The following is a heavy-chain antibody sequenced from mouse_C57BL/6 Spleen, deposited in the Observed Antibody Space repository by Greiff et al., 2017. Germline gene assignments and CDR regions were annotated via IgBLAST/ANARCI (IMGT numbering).Heavy chain of an antibody. Sequence: EVKLQESGGGLVQPGGSLKLSCAASGFTFSDYGMAWVRQAPRKGPEWVAFISNLAYSIYYADTVTGRFTISRENAKNTLYLEMSSLRSEDTAMYYCARLLGYFDVWGTGTTVTVSS. J-gene: IGHJ1*03. CDR1: GFTFSDYG. CDR3: ARLLGYFDV. D-gene: IGHD3-1*01. V-gene: IGHV5-15*01. CDR2: ISNLAYSI.